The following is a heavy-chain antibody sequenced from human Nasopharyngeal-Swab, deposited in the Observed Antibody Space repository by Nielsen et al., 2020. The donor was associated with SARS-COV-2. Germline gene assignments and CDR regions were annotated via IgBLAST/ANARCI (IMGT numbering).Heavy chain of an antibody. Sequence: SETLSLTCTASGGSISSYYWSWIRQPPGKGLEWIGYIYYSGSTNYNPSLKSRVTISVDTSKNQFSLKLSSVTAADTAVYYCARLGVVGATDIWGQGTMVTVSS. D-gene: IGHD1-26*01. V-gene: IGHV4-59*01. CDR2: IYYSGST. J-gene: IGHJ3*02. CDR3: ARLGVVGATDI. CDR1: GGSISSYY.